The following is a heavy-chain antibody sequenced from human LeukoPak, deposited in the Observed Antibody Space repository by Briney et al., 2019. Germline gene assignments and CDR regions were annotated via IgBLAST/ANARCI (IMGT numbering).Heavy chain of an antibody. J-gene: IGHJ4*02. Sequence: GGSLRLSCEGSGFTFSNYWMGWVRQAPGKGLQWVANIKTDGSEKYYVDSVKGRFTISRDTAKNSLYLQMNSLRAEDTAVYYCSRDYNYYGSGSYHDYWGQGTLVTVSS. CDR1: GFTFSNYW. V-gene: IGHV3-7*01. D-gene: IGHD3-10*01. CDR2: IKTDGSEK. CDR3: SRDYNYYGSGSYHDY.